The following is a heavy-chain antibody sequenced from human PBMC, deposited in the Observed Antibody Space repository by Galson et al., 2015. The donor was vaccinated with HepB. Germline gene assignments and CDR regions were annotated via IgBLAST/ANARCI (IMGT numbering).Heavy chain of an antibody. V-gene: IGHV1-46*01. Sequence: SVKVSCKASGYTFTSYHMHWVRQAPGQGLEWMGIINPSGGSTSYAQKFQGRVTMTRDTSTSTVYMELSSLRSEDTAVYYCARAGSSSWYRGNYYYGMDVWGQGTTVTVSS. CDR1: GYTFTSYH. CDR3: ARAGSSSWYRGNYYYGMDV. J-gene: IGHJ6*02. CDR2: INPSGGST. D-gene: IGHD6-13*01.